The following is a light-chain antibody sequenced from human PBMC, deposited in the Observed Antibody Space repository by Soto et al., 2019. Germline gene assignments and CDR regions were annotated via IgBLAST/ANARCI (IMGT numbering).Light chain of an antibody. CDR3: QQSYSTPQP. V-gene: IGKV1-39*01. J-gene: IGKJ1*01. CDR1: QSISSY. CDR2: AAS. Sequence: DIQMTQSPSSLSASVGDRVTITCRASQSISSYLNWYQQKPGKAPKLLIYAASSLQSGVPSRFSGSGSGTDFTLSISSRQPEDFATYYFQQSYSTPQPSGQGTKLEIK.